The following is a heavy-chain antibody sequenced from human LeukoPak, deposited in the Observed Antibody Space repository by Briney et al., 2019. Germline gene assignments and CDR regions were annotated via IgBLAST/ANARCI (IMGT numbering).Heavy chain of an antibody. CDR2: IIPIFGTA. J-gene: IGHJ4*02. V-gene: IGHV1-69*05. Sequence: GASVKVSCKASGGTFSSYAISWVRQAPGQGLEWMGGIIPIFGTANYAQKFQGRVTITTDESTSTAYMELSSLRSEDTAVYYCARDPLHYDSSGYPSNWGQGTLVTVSS. D-gene: IGHD3-22*01. CDR3: ARDPLHYDSSGYPSN. CDR1: GGTFSSYA.